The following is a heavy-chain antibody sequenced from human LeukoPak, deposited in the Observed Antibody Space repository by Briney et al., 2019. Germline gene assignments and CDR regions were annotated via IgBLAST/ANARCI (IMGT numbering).Heavy chain of an antibody. V-gene: IGHV3-7*01. D-gene: IGHD3-10*01. Sequence: PGGSLRLSCAASGFTFSSHWMSLVRQAPGKGLEWVANIKQDGSERYYVDSVKGRFTISRDNAKSSLYLQMNSLRADDTAVYYCARARGFDYWGQGTLVTVSS. CDR2: IKQDGSER. CDR3: ARARGFDY. CDR1: GFTFSSHW. J-gene: IGHJ4*02.